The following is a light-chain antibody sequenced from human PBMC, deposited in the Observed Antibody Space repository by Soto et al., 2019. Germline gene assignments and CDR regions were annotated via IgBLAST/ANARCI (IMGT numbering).Light chain of an antibody. Sequence: QSALTQPASVSGSPRQSITISCIGTSSDIGAYNYVSWYQQHPGKAPKLMIYDVSYRPSGVSDRFSGSKSDNTASLTIFGLQAEDEVDYYCSSYTSSSTWVFGGGTKLTVL. CDR3: SSYTSSSTWV. CDR1: SSDIGAYNY. CDR2: DVS. J-gene: IGLJ3*02. V-gene: IGLV2-14*03.